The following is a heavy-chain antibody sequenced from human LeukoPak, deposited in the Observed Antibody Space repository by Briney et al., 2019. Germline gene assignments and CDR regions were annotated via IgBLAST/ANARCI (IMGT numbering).Heavy chain of an antibody. CDR2: ISGSGAST. CDR3: AKGYAYYYGPGSNYGMDV. Sequence: GGSLRLSCAASGFTFTGYAMNWVRQAPGKGLEWVSAISGSGASTYYAESVKGRFTISRDNSKNTVSLQMNSLRAEDTAVYYCAKGYAYYYGPGSNYGMDVWGQGTTVTVSS. CDR1: GFTFTGYA. D-gene: IGHD3-10*01. V-gene: IGHV3-23*01. J-gene: IGHJ6*02.